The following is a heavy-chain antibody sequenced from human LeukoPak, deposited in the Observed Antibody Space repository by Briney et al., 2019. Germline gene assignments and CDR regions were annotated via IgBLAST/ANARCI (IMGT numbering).Heavy chain of an antibody. CDR1: GGTINSYY. J-gene: IGHJ4*02. Sequence: SETLSLTCTVSGGTINSYYWSWIRQPPGKGLEWIGSTYYSGSTNYNPSLKSRVTISVDTSKNQFSLKLSSVTAADTAVYYCARHFDYWGQGTLVTVSS. CDR2: TYYSGST. V-gene: IGHV4-59*08. CDR3: ARHFDY.